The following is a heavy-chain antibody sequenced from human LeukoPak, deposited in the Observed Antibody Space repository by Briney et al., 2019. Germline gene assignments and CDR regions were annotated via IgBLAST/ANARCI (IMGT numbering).Heavy chain of an antibody. Sequence: GASVKVSCKASGYTFTSYGISWVRQAPGQGLEWMGWISAYNGNTNYAQKLQGRVTMTTDTSTSTAYMELRSLRSDDTAVYYCARAARSTTVVPDDAFDIWGQGTMVTVSS. CDR3: ARAARSTTVVPDDAFDI. V-gene: IGHV1-18*01. CDR1: GYTFTSYG. CDR2: ISAYNGNT. J-gene: IGHJ3*02. D-gene: IGHD4-23*01.